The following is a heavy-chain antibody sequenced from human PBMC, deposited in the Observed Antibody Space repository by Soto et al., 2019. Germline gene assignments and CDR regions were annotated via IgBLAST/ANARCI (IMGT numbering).Heavy chain of an antibody. J-gene: IGHJ5*02. CDR2: FDPEDGET. D-gene: IGHD3-9*01. CDR1: GYTLTELS. CDR3: ATGLRYFDWLWHWRNWFDP. Sequence: ASVKVSCKVSGYTLTELSMHWVRQAPGKGLEWMGGFDPEDGETIYAQKFQGRVTMTEDTSTDTAYMELSSLRSEDTAVYYCATGLRYFDWLWHWRNWFDPCGPGTLVTVSS. V-gene: IGHV1-24*01.